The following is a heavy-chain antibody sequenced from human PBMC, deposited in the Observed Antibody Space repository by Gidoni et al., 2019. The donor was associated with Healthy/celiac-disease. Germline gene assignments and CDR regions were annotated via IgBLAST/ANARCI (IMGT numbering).Heavy chain of an antibody. J-gene: IGHJ5*02. V-gene: IGHV3-43*01. CDR2: ISWDGGST. D-gene: IGHD3-22*01. CDR1: GFTFDDYT. CDR3: AKDIEDSSGTPEFDP. Sequence: EVQLVESGGVVVQPGWSLRLSCAASGFTFDDYTMHWVRQAPGKGLEWVSLISWDGGSTYYADSVKGRFTISRDNSKNSLYLQMNSLRTEDTALYYCAKDIEDSSGTPEFDPWGQGTLVTVSS.